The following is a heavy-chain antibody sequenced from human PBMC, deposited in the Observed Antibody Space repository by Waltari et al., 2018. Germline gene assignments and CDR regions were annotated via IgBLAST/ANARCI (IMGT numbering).Heavy chain of an antibody. D-gene: IGHD6-19*01. CDR3: AFQWLVQGVESAFDY. CDR1: GYTFTGYY. J-gene: IGHJ4*02. Sequence: QVQLVQSGAEVKKPGASVKVSCTASGYTFTGYYMHWVRQAPGQGLEWMGRINPNSGGTNYAQKFQGRVTMTRDTSISTAYMELSRLRSDDTAVYYCAFQWLVQGVESAFDYWGQGTLVTVSS. V-gene: IGHV1-2*06. CDR2: INPNSGGT.